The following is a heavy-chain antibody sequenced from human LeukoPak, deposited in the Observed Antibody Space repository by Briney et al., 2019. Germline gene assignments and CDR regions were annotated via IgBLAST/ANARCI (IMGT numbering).Heavy chain of an antibody. V-gene: IGHV3-30*04. Sequence: PGGSLRLSCAASGFTFRSYAMHWVRQAPGKGLEWVAIISYDGSSKYYVDSVKGRFTISRDNSKNTLYLQMSSLRPEDTAVYYCALTDYGDYWGQGTLVTVSS. CDR3: ALTDYGDY. CDR1: GFTFRSYA. CDR2: ISYDGSSK. D-gene: IGHD4-17*01. J-gene: IGHJ4*02.